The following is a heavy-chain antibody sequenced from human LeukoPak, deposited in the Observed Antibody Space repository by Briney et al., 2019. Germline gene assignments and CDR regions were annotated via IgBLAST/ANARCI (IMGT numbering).Heavy chain of an antibody. V-gene: IGHV3-23*01. CDR2: IRGSGDST. J-gene: IGHJ6*03. CDR3: AKSYSYYHMDD. CDR1: GFTFSSHP. Sequence: GGSLRLSCAASGFTFSSHPMSWVRLAPGKGLEWVSSIRGSGDSTYYADSVKGRFTISRDNTKNTLYPQMNSLRGDDTAVYYCAKSYSYYHMDDWGKGTSVTVSS.